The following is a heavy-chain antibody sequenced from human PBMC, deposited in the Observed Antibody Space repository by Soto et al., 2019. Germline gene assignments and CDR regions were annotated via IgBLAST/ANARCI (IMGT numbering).Heavy chain of an antibody. D-gene: IGHD3-10*01. V-gene: IGHV1-18*01. CDR3: ARDVLLSNWFDP. CDR2: ISAYNGNT. Sequence: QVQLVQSGAEVKKPGASVKVSCKASGYTFTSYGISWVRQAPGQGLEWMGWISAYNGNTNYAQKLQGRDTMTTDTSTRTDYMELRSLRSDDTAMYYCARDVLLSNWFDPWGQGTLVTVSS. CDR1: GYTFTSYG. J-gene: IGHJ5*02.